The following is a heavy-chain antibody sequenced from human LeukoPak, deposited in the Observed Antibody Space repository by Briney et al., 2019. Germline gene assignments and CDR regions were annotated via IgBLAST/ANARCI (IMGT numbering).Heavy chain of an antibody. CDR1: GGTFSSYA. Sequence: ASVKVSCKASGGTFSSYAISWVRQAPGQGLEWMGRIIPILGIANYAQKFQGRVTITADKSTSTAYMELSSLRSEDTAVYYCARDLLRYSSSSASDDWGQGTLVTVSS. CDR2: IIPILGIA. CDR3: ARDLLRYSSSSASDD. V-gene: IGHV1-69*04. J-gene: IGHJ4*02. D-gene: IGHD6-6*01.